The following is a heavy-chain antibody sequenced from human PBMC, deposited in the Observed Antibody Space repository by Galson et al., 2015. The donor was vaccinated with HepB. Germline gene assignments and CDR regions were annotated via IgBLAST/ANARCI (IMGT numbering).Heavy chain of an antibody. J-gene: IGHJ4*02. D-gene: IGHD2-21*01. Sequence: LRLSCAASGFPVSSNYMNWVRQAPGKGLEWVSVIYSSGSTYYADSVKDRFTISRHNSKNTLYLQMNSLRAEDTAIYYCARDAHCGGYVCNFDHWGQGTLVTVSS. CDR1: GFPVSSNY. CDR3: ARDAHCGGYVCNFDH. CDR2: IYSSGST. V-gene: IGHV3-53*01.